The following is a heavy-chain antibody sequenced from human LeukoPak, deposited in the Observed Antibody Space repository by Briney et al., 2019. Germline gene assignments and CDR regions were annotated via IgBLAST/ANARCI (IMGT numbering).Heavy chain of an antibody. Sequence: GASVKVSCTASGYSFTSNYIHWVRQAPGQGLEWMGMIYPRDGSTSYAQKFQGRVTVTRDTSTSTVHMELSGLRSGDTAVYYCARDQEAFDYWGQGTLVTVSS. CDR2: IYPRDGST. J-gene: IGHJ4*02. V-gene: IGHV1-46*01. CDR3: ARDQEAFDY. CDR1: GYSFTSNY.